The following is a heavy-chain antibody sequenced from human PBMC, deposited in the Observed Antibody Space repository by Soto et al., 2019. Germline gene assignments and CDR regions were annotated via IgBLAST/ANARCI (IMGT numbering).Heavy chain of an antibody. V-gene: IGHV3-23*01. CDR3: AKDQVSPRYPYSMDV. CDR1: GFSFSSYA. J-gene: IGHJ6*03. D-gene: IGHD3-9*01. Sequence: GASLRLSSAASGFSFSSYAMSWVRQAPGKGLEWVSAISGSGGSTYYADSVKGRFTICRDDSKNTLYLQMNSLRAEDTAVYYCAKDQVSPRYPYSMDVWGKGTTVTVSS. CDR2: ISGSGGST.